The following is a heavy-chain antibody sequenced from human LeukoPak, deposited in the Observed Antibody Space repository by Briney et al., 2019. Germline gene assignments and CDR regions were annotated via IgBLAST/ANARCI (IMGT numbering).Heavy chain of an antibody. Sequence: SVKVSCKASGGTFSSYAISWVRQAPGQGLEWMGRIIPILGIANYAQKFQGRVTITADKSTSTAYMELSSLRSEDTAVYYCARDINTAAIDYWGQGTLVTVSS. CDR3: ARDINTAAIDY. D-gene: IGHD5-18*01. J-gene: IGHJ4*02. CDR2: IIPILGIA. V-gene: IGHV1-69*04. CDR1: GGTFSSYA.